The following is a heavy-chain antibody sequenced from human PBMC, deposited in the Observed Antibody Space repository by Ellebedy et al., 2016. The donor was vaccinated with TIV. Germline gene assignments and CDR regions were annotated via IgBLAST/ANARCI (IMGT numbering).Heavy chain of an antibody. J-gene: IGHJ4*02. CDR1: GFTFSDHH. D-gene: IGHD1-1*01. CDR2: SRNKAKGYTT. Sequence: PGGSLRLSCAASGFTFSDHHLDWVRQAPGKGLEWVGRSRNKAKGYTTAYAASVKRRFTISRDDSDNTLYLKMNSLRTEDTAVYYCARAVKTGTTNFDCWGQGTLVTVSS. V-gene: IGHV3-72*01. CDR3: ARAVKTGTTNFDC.